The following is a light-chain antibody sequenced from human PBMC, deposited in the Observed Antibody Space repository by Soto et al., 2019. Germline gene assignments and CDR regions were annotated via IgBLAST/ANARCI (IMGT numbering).Light chain of an antibody. CDR1: QSIRGIY. J-gene: IGKJ1*01. CDR2: GGS. V-gene: IGKV3-20*01. CDR3: QQYGSAPEGT. Sequence: EIVLTQSPGTLSLSPGERATLSCRASQSIRGIYLAWYQQKPGQAPRLLIHGGSSRATDIPDRFSGSGSGKDFTLTISRLEPEDFAVYYCQQYGSAPEGTFGQGTKVDIK.